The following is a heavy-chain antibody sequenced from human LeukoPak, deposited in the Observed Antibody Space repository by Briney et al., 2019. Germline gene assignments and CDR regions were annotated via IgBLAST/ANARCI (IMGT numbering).Heavy chain of an antibody. Sequence: PSETLSLTCAVYGGSFSGYYWSWIRQPPGKGLEWVGEINHSGSTNYNPSLKGRVTISVDTSKNQSPLMLSSGPAADTAVYYWARRSTNHYYLPRNLGFDYWGQGTLVTVSS. V-gene: IGHV4-34*01. CDR3: ARRSTNHYYLPRNLGFDY. J-gene: IGHJ4*02. CDR1: GGSFSGYY. D-gene: IGHD1-26*01. CDR2: INHSGST.